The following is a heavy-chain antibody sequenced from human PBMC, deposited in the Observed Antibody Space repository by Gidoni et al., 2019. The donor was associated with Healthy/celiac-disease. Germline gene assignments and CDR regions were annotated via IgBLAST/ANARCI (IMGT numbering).Heavy chain of an antibody. CDR1: GGSVSGYY. CDR3: AREGSSSFYYYYYYMDV. J-gene: IGHJ6*03. V-gene: IGHV4-34*01. CDR2: INHSGST. D-gene: IGHD6-6*01. Sequence: QVQLQQWGAGLLKPSETLSLTCAVYGGSVSGYYWCWIRQPPGKGMEWIGEINHSGSTNDNPSLKSRVTISVDTSKNQFSLKLSSVTAADTAVYYCAREGSSSFYYYYYYMDVWGKGTTVTVSS.